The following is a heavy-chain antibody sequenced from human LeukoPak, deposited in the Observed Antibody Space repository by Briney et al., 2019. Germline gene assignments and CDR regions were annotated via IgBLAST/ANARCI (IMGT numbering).Heavy chain of an antibody. CDR2: ISYDGRNK. J-gene: IGHJ4*02. CDR3: ATGRQLDY. Sequence: GGSLRLSCAASGFTFSSYGMHWVRQAPGKGLEWVAVISYDGRNKYYADSVKGRFTISRDNAKNSLYLQMNSLRAEDTAVYYCATGRQLDYWGQGTLVTVSS. V-gene: IGHV3-30*03. CDR1: GFTFSSYG. D-gene: IGHD6-13*01.